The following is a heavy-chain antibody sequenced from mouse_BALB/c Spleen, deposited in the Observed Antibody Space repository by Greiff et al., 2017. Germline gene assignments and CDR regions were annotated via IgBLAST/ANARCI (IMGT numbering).Heavy chain of an antibody. CDR1: GYTFTSYT. Sequence: VQVVESAAELARPGASVKMSCKASGYTFTSYTMHWVKQRPGQGLEWIGYINPSSGYTEYNQKFKDKTTLTADKSSSTAYMQLSSLTSEDSAVYYCARPRYVFYAMDYWGQGTSVTVSS. CDR2: INPSSGYT. CDR3: ARPRYVFYAMDY. V-gene: IGHV1-4*02. J-gene: IGHJ4*01. D-gene: IGHD1-1*01.